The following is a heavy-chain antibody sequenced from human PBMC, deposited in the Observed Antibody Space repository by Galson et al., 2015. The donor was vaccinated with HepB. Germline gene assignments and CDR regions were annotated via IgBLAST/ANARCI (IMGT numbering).Heavy chain of an antibody. CDR2: ISSSGSTK. V-gene: IGHV3-11*01. J-gene: IGHJ5*02. CDR3: ARATLRWFDP. Sequence: SLRLSCAASGFTFSDYYMSWIRQAPGKGLEWIPYISSSGSTKSYADSVKGRFTISRDNAKNSLYLQMNSLRAEDTAVYYCARATLRWFDPWGQGTLVTVSS. D-gene: IGHD2/OR15-2a*01. CDR1: GFTFSDYY.